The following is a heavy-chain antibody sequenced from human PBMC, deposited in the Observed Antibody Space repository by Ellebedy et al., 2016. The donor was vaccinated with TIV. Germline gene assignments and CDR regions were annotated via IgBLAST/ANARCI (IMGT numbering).Heavy chain of an antibody. Sequence: SETLSLTXTVSGGSGISRSLCWGWIRQPPGKGLEWVGYIYYSGGTYYNPSLKSRISISIDTSKNQFSLNLSSVTAADTAVYYCARDVGGDYSDALKIWGQGTMVTVSA. CDR2: IYYSGGT. CDR3: ARDVGGDYSDALKI. CDR1: GGSGISRSLC. D-gene: IGHD2-15*01. J-gene: IGHJ3*02. V-gene: IGHV4-30-4*01.